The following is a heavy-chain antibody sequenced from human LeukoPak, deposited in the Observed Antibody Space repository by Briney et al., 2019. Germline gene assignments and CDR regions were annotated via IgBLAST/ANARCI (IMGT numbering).Heavy chain of an antibody. D-gene: IGHD3-3*01. CDR1: GGSISSGGHY. CDR2: INYSGST. J-gene: IGHJ6*02. CDR3: ARDEAIFGAGYYYGMDV. Sequence: SQTLSLTCIVSGGSISSGGHYWSWIRQHPGKGLEWIGYINYSGSTYYNPSLKSRVTISVDTSQNQFSLKLSSVTAADTAVYCCARDEAIFGAGYYYGMDVWGQGTTVTVSS. V-gene: IGHV4-31*03.